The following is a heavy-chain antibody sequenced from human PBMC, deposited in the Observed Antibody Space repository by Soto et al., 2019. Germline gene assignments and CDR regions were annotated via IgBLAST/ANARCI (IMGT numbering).Heavy chain of an antibody. CDR3: ARHNPEGIAVAGTRGDWFDP. Sequence: QLQLQESGPGLVKPSETLSLTCTVSGGSISSSSYYWGWIRQPPGQGLEWIGSIYYSGSTYYNPSFNGRVTISVDTSKNQFSLKLSSVTAADTAVYYCARHNPEGIAVAGTRGDWFDPWGQGTLVTVSS. CDR1: GGSISSSSYY. D-gene: IGHD6-19*01. J-gene: IGHJ5*02. V-gene: IGHV4-39*01. CDR2: IYYSGST.